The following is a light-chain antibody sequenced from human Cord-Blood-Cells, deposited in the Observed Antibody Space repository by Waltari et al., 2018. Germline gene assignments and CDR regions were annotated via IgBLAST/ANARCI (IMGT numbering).Light chain of an antibody. J-gene: IGKJ1*01. Sequence: DIVMTQSPDSLAVSLDERATINCKSSQSVLYSSNNKNYLAWYQQKPGQPPKLLIYWASTRVSGVPDRFSGSGSGTDFTLTISSLQAEDVATYYCQQYYSTPPTFGQGTKVEIK. V-gene: IGKV4-1*01. CDR2: WAS. CDR3: QQYYSTPPT. CDR1: QSVLYSSNNKNY.